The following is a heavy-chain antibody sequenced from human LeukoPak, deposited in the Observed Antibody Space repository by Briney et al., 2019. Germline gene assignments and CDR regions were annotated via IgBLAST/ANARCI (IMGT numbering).Heavy chain of an antibody. CDR2: ISGSGWST. CDR3: APGGVSSDFDY. Sequence: GGALRLSCAASGFTFSSYAMSWVRQAPGKGLEGVSAISGSGWSTYYADSVKGRFTISRDNSKNTLYLQMNSLRAEDTAVYYCAPGGVSSDFDYWGQGTLVTVSS. J-gene: IGHJ4*02. D-gene: IGHD3-10*01. V-gene: IGHV3-23*01. CDR1: GFTFSSYA.